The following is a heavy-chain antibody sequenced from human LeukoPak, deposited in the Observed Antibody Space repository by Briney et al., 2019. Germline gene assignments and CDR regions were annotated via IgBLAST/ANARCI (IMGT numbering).Heavy chain of an antibody. CDR2: IYYSGST. Sequence: TSETLSLTCTVSGGSISSSSYYWGWIRQPPGKGLEWIGSIYYSGSTYYNPSLKSRVTISVDTSKNQFSLKLSSVTAADTAVYYCARGRAAGGDYWGQGTLVTVSS. D-gene: IGHD6-13*01. J-gene: IGHJ4*02. V-gene: IGHV4-39*07. CDR1: GGSISSSSYY. CDR3: ARGRAAGGDY.